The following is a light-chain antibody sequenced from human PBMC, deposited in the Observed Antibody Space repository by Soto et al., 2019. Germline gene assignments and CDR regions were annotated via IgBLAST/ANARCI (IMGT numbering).Light chain of an antibody. V-gene: IGLV2-14*03. CDR3: CSYTSSSSLV. Sequence: QSVLTQPASVSGSPGQSITISCTGTSSVVGAYNYVSWYQQYPGKAPKLMIYDVTSRPSGVSNRFSGSKSGNAASLTISGLQAEDVADYYCCSYTSSSSLVFGTGTNVTVL. CDR1: SSVVGAYNY. J-gene: IGLJ1*01. CDR2: DVT.